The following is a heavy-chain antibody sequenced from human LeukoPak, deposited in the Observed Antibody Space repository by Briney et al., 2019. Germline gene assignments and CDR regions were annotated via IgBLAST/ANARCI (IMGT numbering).Heavy chain of an antibody. Sequence: GGSLRLSCAASGFTVSNSYMSWVRQAPGKGLEWVSIIYSGGSTYYADSVKGRFTISRDNSKNTLYLQMNSLRAEDTAVYYCARDVLGFYGDPEGYWGQGTLVTVSS. J-gene: IGHJ4*02. CDR1: GFTVSNSY. D-gene: IGHD4-17*01. V-gene: IGHV3-66*01. CDR3: ARDVLGFYGDPEGY. CDR2: IYSGGST.